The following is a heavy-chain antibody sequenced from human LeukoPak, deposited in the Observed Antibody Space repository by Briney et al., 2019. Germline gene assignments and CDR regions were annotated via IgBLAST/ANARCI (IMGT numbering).Heavy chain of an antibody. V-gene: IGHV1-8*02. CDR1: GYTFTSYG. CDR2: MNPNSGNT. Sequence: ASVKVSCKASGYTFTSYGISWVRQAPGQGLEWMGWMNPNSGNTGYAQKFQGRVTMTRNTSISTAYMELSSLRSEDTAVYYCAAKTDITIVYYMGVWGKGTTVTVSS. CDR3: AAKTDITIVYYMGV. D-gene: IGHD3-3*01. J-gene: IGHJ6*03.